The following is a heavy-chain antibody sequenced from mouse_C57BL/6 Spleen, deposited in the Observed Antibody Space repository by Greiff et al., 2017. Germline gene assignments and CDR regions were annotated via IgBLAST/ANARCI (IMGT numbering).Heavy chain of an antibody. CDR2: IDPSDSYT. V-gene: IGHV1-69*01. CDR1: GYTFTSYW. J-gene: IGHJ4*01. D-gene: IGHD2-1*01. CDR3: ARRDYGNLFYAMDY. Sequence: QVQLQQPGAELVMPGASVKLSCKASGYTFTSYWMHWVKQRPGQGLEWIGEIDPSDSYTNSNPKFKGKSTLTVDKSSSTAYMQLSSLTSEDSAVYYCARRDYGNLFYAMDYWGQGTSVTVSS.